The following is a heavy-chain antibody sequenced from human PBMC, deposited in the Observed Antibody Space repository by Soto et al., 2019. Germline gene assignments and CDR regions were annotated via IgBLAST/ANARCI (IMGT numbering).Heavy chain of an antibody. CDR1: GFTFSDHY. CDR3: SRGGGGGLFDL. V-gene: IGHV3-11*06. D-gene: IGHD2-21*01. CDR2: ISPRMTYK. Sequence: QVQLVESGGGLVKPGGSLRLSCASSGFTFSDHYMSWIRRSPGKGLEFLSYISPRMTYKNYADSEKGRFTISRDNAKNSLYLQLNSLRAEDTAIYYCSRGGGGGLFDLWGQGTFVTVSS. J-gene: IGHJ4*02.